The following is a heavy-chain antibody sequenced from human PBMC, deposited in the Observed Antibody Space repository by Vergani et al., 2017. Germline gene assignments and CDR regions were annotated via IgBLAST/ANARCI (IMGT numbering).Heavy chain of an antibody. CDR2: IDHTGRP. CDR1: GGSFTSYH. CDR3: ARVNTEANGHRYCCYYMDV. D-gene: IGHD2-2*01. V-gene: IGHV4-34*01. J-gene: IGHJ4*02. Sequence: QVQLQQWGGGLLKPSETLSLTCVVNGGSFTSYHWTWIRQSPGEGLEWVGDIDHTGRPDYNPSLKSRLTMSVDKSRNQFSLTLNSVTATDTAIYFCARVNTEANGHRYCCYYMDVWGQGTVVTVSP.